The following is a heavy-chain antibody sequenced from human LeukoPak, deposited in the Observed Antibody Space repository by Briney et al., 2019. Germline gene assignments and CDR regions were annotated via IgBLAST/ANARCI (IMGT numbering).Heavy chain of an antibody. V-gene: IGHV1-8*01. D-gene: IGHD5-18*01. CDR3: ARGRKYSYGKAPFDY. J-gene: IGHJ4*02. CDR2: MNPNSGNT. Sequence: APVKVSCKASGYTFTSYDINWVRQATGQGLEWMGWMNPNSGNTGYAQKFQGRVTMTRNTSISTAYMELSSLRSEDTAVYYCARGRKYSYGKAPFDYWGQGTLATVSS. CDR1: GYTFTSYD.